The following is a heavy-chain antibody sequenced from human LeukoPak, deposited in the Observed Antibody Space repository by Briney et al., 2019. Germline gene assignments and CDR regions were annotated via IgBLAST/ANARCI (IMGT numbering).Heavy chain of an antibody. V-gene: IGHV6-1*01. Sequence: SQTLSLTCAISGDSVSSNSAAWNWIRQSPSRGLEWLGRTYYRSKWYNDYAVSVKSRITINPDTSKNQFSLQLNSVTPEDTAVYYCARDATGDCSGGSCSIRPFDYWGQGTLVTVSS. D-gene: IGHD2-15*01. CDR2: TYYRSKWYN. CDR1: GDSVSSNSAA. J-gene: IGHJ4*02. CDR3: ARDATGDCSGGSCSIRPFDY.